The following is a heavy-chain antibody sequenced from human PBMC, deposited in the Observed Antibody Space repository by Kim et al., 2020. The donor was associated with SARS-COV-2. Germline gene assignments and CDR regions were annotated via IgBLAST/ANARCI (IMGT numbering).Heavy chain of an antibody. J-gene: IGHJ3*02. Sequence: GGSLRLSCAASGFTFPHFDVHWVRQAPGKGLEWVSGINHSGGDTYYTDSVKGRFTISRDHSQNMVYLQMSSLGAEDTAMYYCAKAQPITMIIVAPAFEIWGQGTMVTVSS. CDR3: AKAQPITMIIVAPAFEI. D-gene: IGHD3-22*01. V-gene: IGHV3-23*01. CDR2: INHSGGDT. CDR1: GFTFPHFD.